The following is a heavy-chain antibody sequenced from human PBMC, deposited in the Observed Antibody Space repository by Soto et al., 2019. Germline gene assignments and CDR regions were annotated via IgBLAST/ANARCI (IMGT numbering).Heavy chain of an antibody. Sequence: ASVKVSFKASGYTFTSYDINWVRQATGQGLEWMGWMNPNSGNTGYAQKFQGRVTMTRNTSISTAYMELSSLRSEDTAVYYCARDGLNSYCTNFVCYTSVPEFDPWG. CDR3: ARDGLNSYCTNFVCYTSVPEFDP. V-gene: IGHV1-8*01. CDR1: GYTFTSYD. D-gene: IGHD2-8*01. J-gene: IGHJ5*02. CDR2: MNPNSGNT.